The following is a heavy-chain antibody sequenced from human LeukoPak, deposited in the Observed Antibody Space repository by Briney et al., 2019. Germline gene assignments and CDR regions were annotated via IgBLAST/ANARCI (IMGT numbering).Heavy chain of an antibody. V-gene: IGHV1-8*03. CDR3: ARGARRPLSIAARSYYYYMDV. D-gene: IGHD6-6*01. J-gene: IGHJ6*03. CDR2: MNPNSGNT. CDR1: GYTFTSYD. Sequence: ASVKVSCKASGYTFTSYDINWVRQATGQGLEWMGWMNPNSGNTGYAQKFQGRVTITRNTSISTAYMELSSLRSEDTAVYYCARGARRPLSIAARSYYYYMDVWGKGTTVTVSS.